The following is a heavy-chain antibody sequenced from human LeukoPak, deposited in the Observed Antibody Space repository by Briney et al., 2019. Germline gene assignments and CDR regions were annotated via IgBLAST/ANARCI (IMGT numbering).Heavy chain of an antibody. CDR3: AADWYSGSYWDAFDI. V-gene: IGHV1-46*01. J-gene: IGHJ3*02. D-gene: IGHD1-26*01. CDR1: GYTFTSYY. Sequence: EASVKVSCKASGYTFTSYYMHWVRQAPGQGLEWMGIINPSGGNTNYAQKFQERVTITRDMSTSTAYMELSSLRSEDTAVYYCAADWYSGSYWDAFDIWGQGTMVTVSS. CDR2: INPSGGNT.